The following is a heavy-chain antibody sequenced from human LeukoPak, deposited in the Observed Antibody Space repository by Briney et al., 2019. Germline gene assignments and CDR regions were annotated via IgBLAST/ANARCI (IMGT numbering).Heavy chain of an antibody. Sequence: GGSLRLSCAASGFTFSTYAMNWVRQAPGKGLEWVSAIGSRAYYTYSVNGRFTISTDNSKNTQYLQLNSLSAGDAAISSCAKASTVLKPIDSWGEGTLVTVPS. CDR1: GFTFSTYA. J-gene: IGHJ4*02. CDR2: IGSRA. CDR3: AKASTVLKPIDS. V-gene: IGHV3-23*01. D-gene: IGHD1-14*01.